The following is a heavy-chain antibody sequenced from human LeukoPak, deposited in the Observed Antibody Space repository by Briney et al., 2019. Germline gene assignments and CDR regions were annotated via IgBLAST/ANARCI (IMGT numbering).Heavy chain of an antibody. CDR1: EGTFSSDA. J-gene: IGHJ4*02. Sequence: SVKVSCKASEGTFSSDAISWVRQAPGQELEWMGGIIPIFGTPNYAQKFQGRVTITADTSTKTAYMELSSLRSGDTAVYFCARGDTLYGSSAHAGYWGQGTLVTVSS. D-gene: IGHD6-13*01. CDR3: ARGDTLYGSSAHAGY. CDR2: IIPIFGTP. V-gene: IGHV1-69*06.